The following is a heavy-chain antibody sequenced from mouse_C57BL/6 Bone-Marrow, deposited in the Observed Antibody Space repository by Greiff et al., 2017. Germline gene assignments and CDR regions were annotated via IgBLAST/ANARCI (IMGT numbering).Heavy chain of an antibody. CDR3: ARYDYDGGDLDY. D-gene: IGHD2-4*01. J-gene: IGHJ2*01. Sequence: DVMLVESGGGLVKPGGSLKLSCAASGFTFSSYTMSWVRQTPEKRLEWVATISGGGGNTYYPDSVKGRFTISRDNAKNTLYLQMSSLRSEDTAVYYCARYDYDGGDLDYWGQGTTLTVSS. CDR1: GFTFSSYT. CDR2: ISGGGGNT. V-gene: IGHV5-9*01.